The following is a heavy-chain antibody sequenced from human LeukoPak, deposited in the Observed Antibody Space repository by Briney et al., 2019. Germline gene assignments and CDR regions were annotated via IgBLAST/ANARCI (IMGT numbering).Heavy chain of an antibody. CDR1: GGSISSTSYY. Sequence: SETLSLTCTVSGGSISSTSYYWGGIRQPPGKGLEWIGSIYYSGSPYYNPSLKSRVTISVDTSKNHFSLTLSSVTAADTAVYYCARPTSMATRTNWFDPWGQGTLVTVSS. CDR3: ARPTSMATRTNWFDP. D-gene: IGHD5-24*01. CDR2: IYYSGSP. J-gene: IGHJ5*02. V-gene: IGHV4-39*01.